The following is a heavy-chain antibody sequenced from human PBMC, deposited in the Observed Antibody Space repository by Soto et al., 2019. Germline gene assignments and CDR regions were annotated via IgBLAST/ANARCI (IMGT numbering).Heavy chain of an antibody. CDR3: ARDGGYSGYYLNDY. V-gene: IGHV3-7*05. CDR2: IKQDGSEK. Sequence: EVQLVESGGGLVQPGGSLRLSCAASGFTFSSYWMSWVRQAPGKGLEWVANIKQDGSEKYYVDCVKGRFTISRDNAKNSLYLQMNSLRAEDTAVYYCARDGGYSGYYLNDYWGQGTLVTVSS. D-gene: IGHD3-3*01. CDR1: GFTFSSYW. J-gene: IGHJ4*02.